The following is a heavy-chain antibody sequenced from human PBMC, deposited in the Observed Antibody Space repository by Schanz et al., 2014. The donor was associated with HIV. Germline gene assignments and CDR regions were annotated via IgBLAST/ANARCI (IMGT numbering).Heavy chain of an antibody. D-gene: IGHD2-2*03. V-gene: IGHV1-18*01. J-gene: IGHJ5*02. CDR2: ISAYNGNT. Sequence: QVQLVQSGTEVKKPGASVKVSCKASGYTFISYGISWVRQAPGQGLEWMGWISAYNGNTNYAQKFQGRLTMTTDTSTSTAYMELSSLRSEDTAVYYCAREVDIVVVPAAIVGWFDPWGQGTLVTVSS. CDR3: AREVDIVVVPAAIVGWFDP. CDR1: GYTFISYG.